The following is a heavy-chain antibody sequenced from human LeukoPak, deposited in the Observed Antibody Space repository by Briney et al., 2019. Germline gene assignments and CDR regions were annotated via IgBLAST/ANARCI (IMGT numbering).Heavy chain of an antibody. CDR3: ARQMRAADQLFDY. J-gene: IGHJ4*02. V-gene: IGHV5-51*01. CDR1: GYTFTNYW. CDR2: IYPGDSDT. Sequence: GESLKISCKASGYTFTNYWIGWVRQKPGKGLEWMGIIYPGDSDTRYSPSFQGQVTISADKSISTAYLQWSSLKASDTAMYYCARQMRAADQLFDYWGQGTLVTVSS. D-gene: IGHD6-13*01.